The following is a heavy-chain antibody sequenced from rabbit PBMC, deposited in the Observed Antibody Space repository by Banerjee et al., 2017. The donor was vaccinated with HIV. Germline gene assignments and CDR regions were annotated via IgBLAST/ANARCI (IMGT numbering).Heavy chain of an antibody. Sequence: QSLEESGGDLVKPGASLTLTCTASGFSFSSGYDMCWVRQAPGKGLEWIACIYAGSSGSTYYASWAKGRFTISKTSSTTVTLQMTSLTAADTATYFCARDLAGGAGYGYALWGPGTLVTVS. CDR2: IYAGSSGST. CDR3: ARDLAGGAGYGYAL. V-gene: IGHV1S40*01. J-gene: IGHJ4*01. CDR1: GFSFSSGYD. D-gene: IGHD6-1*01.